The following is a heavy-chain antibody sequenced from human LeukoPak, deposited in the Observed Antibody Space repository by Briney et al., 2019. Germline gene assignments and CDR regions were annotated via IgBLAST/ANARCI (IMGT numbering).Heavy chain of an antibody. CDR3: ARSKDILTGYCFDY. J-gene: IGHJ4*02. Sequence: PSETLSLTCNVSGGSIRGYYWSWIRQPPGKGLEWIGYIYYSGSTNYNPSLKSRVTISVDTSKNQFSLKLSSVTAADTAVYYCARSKDILTGYCFDYWGQGTLVTVSS. CDR2: IYYSGST. D-gene: IGHD3-9*01. CDR1: GGSIRGYY. V-gene: IGHV4-59*01.